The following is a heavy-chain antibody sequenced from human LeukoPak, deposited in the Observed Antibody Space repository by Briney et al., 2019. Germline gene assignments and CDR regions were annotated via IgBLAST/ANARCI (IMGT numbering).Heavy chain of an antibody. CDR2: IYYSGST. D-gene: IGHD6-19*01. J-gene: IGHJ4*02. V-gene: IGHV4-59*01. Sequence: SETLSLTCTVSGGSISSYYWSWIRQPPGKGLEWIGYIYYSGSTNYNPSLKSRVTISVDTSKNQFSLKLSSVTAADTAVYYCARAHSSGPIDYWGRGTLVTVSS. CDR1: GGSISSYY. CDR3: ARAHSSGPIDY.